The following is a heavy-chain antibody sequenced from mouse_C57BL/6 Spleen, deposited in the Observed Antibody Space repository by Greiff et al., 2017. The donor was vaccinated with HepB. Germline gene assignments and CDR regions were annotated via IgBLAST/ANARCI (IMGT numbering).Heavy chain of an antibody. CDR1: GYTFTSYT. V-gene: IGHV1-4*01. Sequence: QVQLKQSGAELARPGASVKMSCKASGYTFTSYTMHWVKQRPGQGLEWIGYINPSSGYTKYNQKCKDKATLTADKSSSTAYMQLSSLTSEDSAVYYCAREGYGSSYGNYWGQGTTLTVSS. CDR2: INPSSGYT. CDR3: AREGYGSSYGNY. D-gene: IGHD1-1*01. J-gene: IGHJ2*01.